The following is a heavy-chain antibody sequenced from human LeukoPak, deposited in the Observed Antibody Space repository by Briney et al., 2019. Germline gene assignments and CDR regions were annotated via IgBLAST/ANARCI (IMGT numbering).Heavy chain of an antibody. J-gene: IGHJ5*02. CDR3: ARETYRYNWFDP. CDR1: GFTFSSYG. D-gene: IGHD3-16*01. CDR2: IWYDGSNK. V-gene: IGHV3-33*01. Sequence: GGSLRLSCAASGFTFSSYGMHWVRQAPGKGLEWVAVIWYDGSNKYYADSVKGRFTISRDNSKNTLYLQMNSLRAEDTAVYYCARETYRYNWFDPWGQGTLVTVSS.